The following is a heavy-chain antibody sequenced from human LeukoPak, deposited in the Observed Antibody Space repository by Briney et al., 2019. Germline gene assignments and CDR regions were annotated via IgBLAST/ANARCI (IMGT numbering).Heavy chain of an antibody. V-gene: IGHV1-8*01. Sequence: ASVKVSCKASGYTFTSYDINWVRQATGQGLEWMGWMNPNSGNTGYAQKFQGKVTMTGNTSISAAYMELSSLRSEDTAVYYCAKVPAKYCSSTSCPGGGFDYWGQGTLVTVSS. CDR3: AKVPAKYCSSTSCPGGGFDY. CDR1: GYTFTSYD. CDR2: MNPNSGNT. D-gene: IGHD2-2*01. J-gene: IGHJ4*02.